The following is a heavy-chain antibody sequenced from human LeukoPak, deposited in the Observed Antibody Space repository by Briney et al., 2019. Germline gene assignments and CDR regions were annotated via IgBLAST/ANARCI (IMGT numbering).Heavy chain of an antibody. J-gene: IGHJ6*02. V-gene: IGHV3-21*06. CDR2: ISPGVSGYT. CDR1: GFSFNSYT. CDR3: VRNVSRRIGMDV. D-gene: IGHD2/OR15-2a*01. Sequence: GGSLRLSCLASGFSFNSYTMNWVREAPGKGLEWVSTISPGVSGYTWYAESVKGRFTISRDNPENSLYLQMDSLRADDTAVYYCVRNVSRRIGMDVWGQGTTVTVSS.